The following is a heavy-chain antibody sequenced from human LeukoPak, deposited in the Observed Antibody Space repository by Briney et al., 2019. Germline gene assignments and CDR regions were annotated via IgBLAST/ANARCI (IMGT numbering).Heavy chain of an antibody. CDR1: GYTFTSYA. D-gene: IGHD2-15*01. V-gene: IGHV7-4-1*02. Sequence: ASVKVSCKASGYTFTSYAMNWVRQAPGQGLEWMGWINTNTGNPTYAQGFTGRFVFSLDTSVSTAYLQISSLKAEDTAVYYCASPGYCSGGSCWWFDPWGRGTLVTVSS. J-gene: IGHJ5*02. CDR3: ASPGYCSGGSCWWFDP. CDR2: INTNTGNP.